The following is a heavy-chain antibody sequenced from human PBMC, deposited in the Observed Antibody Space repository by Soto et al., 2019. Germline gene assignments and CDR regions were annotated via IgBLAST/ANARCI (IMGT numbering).Heavy chain of an antibody. D-gene: IGHD4-17*01. V-gene: IGHV2-5*01. CDR1: GFSLSTSGVG. CDR3: AHRRPDYGDYSVWFDP. CDR2: IYWNDDK. Sequence: SGPTLVNPTQTLTLTCTFSGFSLSTSGVGVGWIRQPPGKALEWLALIYWNDDKRYSPSLKSRLTITKDTSKNQVVLTMTNMDPVDTATYYCAHRRPDYGDYSVWFDPWGQGTLVTVSS. J-gene: IGHJ5*02.